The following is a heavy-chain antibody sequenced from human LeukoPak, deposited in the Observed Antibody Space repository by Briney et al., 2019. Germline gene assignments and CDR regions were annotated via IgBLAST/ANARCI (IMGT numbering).Heavy chain of an antibody. CDR2: ISSSGSTI. CDR1: GFTFSSYW. V-gene: IGHV3-48*04. Sequence: GGSLRLSCAASGFTFSSYWMHWVRQAPGKGLEWVSYISSSGSTIYYADSVKGRFTISRDNAKNSLYLQMNSLRAEDTAVYYCARDLSGYYYSLDYWGQGTLVTVSS. J-gene: IGHJ4*02. D-gene: IGHD3-22*01. CDR3: ARDLSGYYYSLDY.